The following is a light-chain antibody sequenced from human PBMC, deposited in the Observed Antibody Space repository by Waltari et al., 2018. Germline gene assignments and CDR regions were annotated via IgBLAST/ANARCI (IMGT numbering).Light chain of an antibody. V-gene: IGKV1-5*03. CDR2: KAS. J-gene: IGKJ4*01. Sequence: DIQMTQSPSTLSASVVGRVTITCRASQSISSWLAWYQQKPGKAPKLLIYKASSLESGVPSRFSGSGSGTEFTLTISSLQPDDFATYYCQQYNSYPLTFGGGTKVEIK. CDR3: QQYNSYPLT. CDR1: QSISSW.